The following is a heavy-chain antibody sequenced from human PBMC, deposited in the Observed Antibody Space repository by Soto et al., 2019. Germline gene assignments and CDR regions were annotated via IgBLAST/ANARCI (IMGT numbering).Heavy chain of an antibody. CDR2: INSVGTST. Sequence: GGSLRLSCAASGFTFSSYWMHWVRQAPGKGLVWVSRINSVGTSTSYADSVKGRFTISRDNYKSTLYLQMNGLRAEDTAVYFCAKGSDYFESSGHNLEYFQNWGQGTLVTVSS. D-gene: IGHD3-22*01. CDR3: AKGSDYFESSGHNLEYFQN. V-gene: IGHV3-74*01. J-gene: IGHJ1*01. CDR1: GFTFSSYW.